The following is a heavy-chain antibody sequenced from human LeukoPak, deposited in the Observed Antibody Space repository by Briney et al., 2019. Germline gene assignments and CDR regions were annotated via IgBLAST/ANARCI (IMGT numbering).Heavy chain of an antibody. CDR2: IYYSGST. Sequence: PSETLSLTCTASGGSISSYYWSWIRQPPGKELEWIGYIYYSGSTNYNPSLKSRVTISVDTSKNQFSLKLSSVTAADTAVYYCARLSRTPGDYSGSNVMDVWGQGTTVTVSS. D-gene: IGHD3-10*01. CDR1: GGSISSYY. J-gene: IGHJ6*02. CDR3: ARLSRTPGDYSGSNVMDV. V-gene: IGHV4-59*01.